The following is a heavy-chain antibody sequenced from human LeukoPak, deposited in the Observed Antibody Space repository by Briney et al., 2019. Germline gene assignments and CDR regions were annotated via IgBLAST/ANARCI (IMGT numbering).Heavy chain of an antibody. CDR2: TYYRSKWYN. CDR3: ATSTAPGPDAFDI. D-gene: IGHD6-13*01. V-gene: IGHV6-1*01. CDR1: GDSVSSNSAA. J-gene: IGHJ3*02. Sequence: SQTLSVTCAISGDSVSSNSAAWNWIRQSPSRGLEWLGRTYYRSKWYNHYAVSVESRITINPDTSKNQFSLQLNSVTPDDTAVYYCATSTAPGPDAFDIWGQGKMVTVSS.